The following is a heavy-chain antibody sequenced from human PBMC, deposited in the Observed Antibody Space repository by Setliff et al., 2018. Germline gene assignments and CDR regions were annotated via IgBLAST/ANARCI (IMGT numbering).Heavy chain of an antibody. D-gene: IGHD3-22*01. Sequence: VASVKVSCKASGYTFTSYYMHWVRQAPGQGLEWMGIINPSGGSTSYAQKFQGRVTMTRDTSTSTVYMELSSLRSEDTAVYYCATDPHYDSSAYYSNFDYWGQGTLVTVSS. CDR2: INPSGGST. CDR3: ATDPHYDSSAYYSNFDY. V-gene: IGHV1-46*01. CDR1: GYTFTSYY. J-gene: IGHJ4*02.